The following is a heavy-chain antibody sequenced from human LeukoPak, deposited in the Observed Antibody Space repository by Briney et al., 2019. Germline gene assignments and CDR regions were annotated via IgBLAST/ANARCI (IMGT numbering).Heavy chain of an antibody. V-gene: IGHV3-30*04. CDR3: AKVMPPGRIRFYSYYMDV. J-gene: IGHJ6*03. D-gene: IGHD2-15*01. CDR1: GFTFSTYA. CDR2: ISDDGRHN. Sequence: PGGSLRLSCAASGFTFSTYAMNWVRQAPGKGLEWVAVISDDGRHNYYADSVKGRFTISRDNSKSTLYLQMNSLRVEDTAVYYCAKVMPPGRIRFYSYYMDVWGKGTTVSVS.